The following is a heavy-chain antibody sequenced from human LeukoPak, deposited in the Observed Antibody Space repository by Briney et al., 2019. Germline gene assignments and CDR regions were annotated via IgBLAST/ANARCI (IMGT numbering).Heavy chain of an antibody. Sequence: PSETLSPTCTVSGGSISSYYWSWIRQPPGKGLEWIGYIYYSGSTNYNPSLKSRVTISVDTSKNQFSLKLNSVTAADTAVYYCARGGGGGRSPASYWGQGTLVTVSS. D-gene: IGHD3-16*01. CDR3: ARGGGGGRSPASY. CDR2: IYYSGST. CDR1: GGSISSYY. V-gene: IGHV4-59*01. J-gene: IGHJ4*02.